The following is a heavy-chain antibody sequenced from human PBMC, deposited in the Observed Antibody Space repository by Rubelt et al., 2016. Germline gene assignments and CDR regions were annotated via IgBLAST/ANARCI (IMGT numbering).Heavy chain of an antibody. J-gene: IGHJ4*02. D-gene: IGHD4-17*01. Sequence: QVQLQESGPGLVKPSETLSLTCNVSGYSINSGHYWAWIRQPPGKGLEWIGSIYYGGSTYYNPSLESRVTISVDMSQNLFSLKGTSVTAADTAVYYCARDPGDYGDYSLDYWGQGTRVTGSS. CDR3: ARDPGDYGDYSLDY. CDR2: IYYGGST. CDR1: GYSINSGHY. V-gene: IGHV4-38-2*02.